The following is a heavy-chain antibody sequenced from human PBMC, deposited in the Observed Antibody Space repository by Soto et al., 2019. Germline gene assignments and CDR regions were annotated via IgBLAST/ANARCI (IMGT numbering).Heavy chain of an antibody. V-gene: IGHV3-74*01. D-gene: IGHD1-26*01. CDR1: GFTFSSYW. J-gene: IGHJ6*02. CDR2: INSDGSST. Sequence: GGSLRLSCAASGFTFSSYWMHWVRQAPGKGLVWVSRINSDGSSTSYADSVKGRFTISRDNAKNTLYLQVNSLRAEDTAVYYCARDEGELSIEYYYYGMDVWGQGTMGTVSS. CDR3: ARDEGELSIEYYYYGMDV.